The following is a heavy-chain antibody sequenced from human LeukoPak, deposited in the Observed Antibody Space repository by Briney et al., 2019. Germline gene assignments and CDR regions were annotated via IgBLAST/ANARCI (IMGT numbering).Heavy chain of an antibody. CDR2: IRYNGNNQ. J-gene: IGHJ6*03. CDR1: GFTFSSYG. Sequence: GGSLRLSCATSGFTFSSYGMHWVRQAPGKGLEWVAFIRYNGNNQYYADSVKGRFTISRDNSKNTLYLQMNSLKGDDTAVYYCAKDSAFYYIDVWGKGTTVIISS. V-gene: IGHV3-30*02. D-gene: IGHD3-10*01. CDR3: AKDSAFYYIDV.